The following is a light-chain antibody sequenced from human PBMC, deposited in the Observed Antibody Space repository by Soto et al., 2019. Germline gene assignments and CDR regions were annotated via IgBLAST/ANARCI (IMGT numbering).Light chain of an antibody. V-gene: IGKV3-20*01. CDR3: QQYGTSLIT. CDR1: QSVSRK. Sequence: EIVMTQSPATLSVSAGERATLSCRASQSVSRKLAWYQRKPGQAPRLLIYGASSRATGIPDRFSGSGSGTDFTLTISRLETEDFAVYDGQQYGTSLITFGQGTRLEIK. CDR2: GAS. J-gene: IGKJ5*01.